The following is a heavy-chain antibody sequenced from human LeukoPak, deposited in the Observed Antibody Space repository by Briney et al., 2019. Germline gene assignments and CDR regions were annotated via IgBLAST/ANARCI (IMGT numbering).Heavy chain of an antibody. J-gene: IGHJ2*01. CDR2: IYSTGTT. Sequence: PSETLSLTCTVSSGSIRSYYWSWIRQSPGKGLEWIGYIYSTGTTYYNPSLKSRVTISLDTSKNQFSLDLNSVTAADTVVYYCARHLLGARGDWYFDLWGRGTLVTVSS. CDR1: SGSIRSYY. CDR3: ARHLLGARGDWYFDL. D-gene: IGHD3-10*01. V-gene: IGHV4-59*08.